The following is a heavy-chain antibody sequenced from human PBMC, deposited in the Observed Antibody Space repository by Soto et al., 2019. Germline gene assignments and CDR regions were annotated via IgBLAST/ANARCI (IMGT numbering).Heavy chain of an antibody. V-gene: IGHV1-18*01. Sequence: ASVKVSCKASGYTFTSYGISWVRQAPGQGLEWMGWISAYNGNTNYAQKLQGRVTMTTDTSTSTAYMELRSLRSDDTAVYYCARDPAVAGKRDWFDPWGQGTLVTVSS. CDR2: ISAYNGNT. D-gene: IGHD6-19*01. J-gene: IGHJ5*02. CDR3: ARDPAVAGKRDWFDP. CDR1: GYTFTSYG.